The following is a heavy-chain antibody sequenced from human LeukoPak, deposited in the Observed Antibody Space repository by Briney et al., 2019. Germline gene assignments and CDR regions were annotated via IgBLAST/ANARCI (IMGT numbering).Heavy chain of an antibody. Sequence: PGGSLRLSCAASGFTFSNAWMSWVRQAPGKGLEWIGEINHNSGTTYNPSLKSRVTISQDTSKNHFSLKLNSVAAADTAVYYCARGYYFRGLDYWGQGTLVSVSS. D-gene: IGHD3-22*01. CDR2: INHNSGT. CDR1: GFTFSNAW. V-gene: IGHV4-34*01. J-gene: IGHJ4*02. CDR3: ARGYYFRGLDY.